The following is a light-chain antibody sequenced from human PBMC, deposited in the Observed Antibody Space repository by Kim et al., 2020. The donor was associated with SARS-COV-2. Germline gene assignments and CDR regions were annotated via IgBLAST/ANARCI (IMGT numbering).Light chain of an antibody. V-gene: IGKV1-39*01. J-gene: IGKJ1*01. CDR3: QQTSSAPRT. Sequence: DIQMTQYPSSLSASVGDRVTITSRASQEISRDLNWYQQKPWKAPKLLIYAASSLQSGVPSRFTGSGSETDVTLTITSLQPVDFATYYCQQTSSAPRTFGQGTKVDIK. CDR2: AAS. CDR1: QEISRD.